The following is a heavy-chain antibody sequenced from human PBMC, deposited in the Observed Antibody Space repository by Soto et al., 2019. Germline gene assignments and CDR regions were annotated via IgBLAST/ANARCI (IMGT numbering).Heavy chain of an antibody. J-gene: IGHJ6*02. CDR3: ARVPDV. CDR2: FHYSGRT. V-gene: IGHV4-39*01. D-gene: IGHD2-2*01. CDR1: GGSISSGPYS. Sequence: SETLSLTCSVSGGSISSGPYSWGWIRQPPGKGLEWIGTFHYSGRTYYSPSLESRVTISVDTSKNQFSLKVSSVTAADTAVFYCARVPDVWGQGTTVTVSS.